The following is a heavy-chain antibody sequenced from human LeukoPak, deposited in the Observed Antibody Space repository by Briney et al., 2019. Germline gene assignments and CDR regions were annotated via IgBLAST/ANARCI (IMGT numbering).Heavy chain of an antibody. CDR2: ITNGGSTI. CDR1: GYTFSDYA. CDR3: ARSIGLTGGGVDV. Sequence: GGSLRLSCVGSGYTFSDYAMGWVRQAPGKGLEWVSYITNGGSTIHHADSVKGRFTISRDNTKKTLYLQMNSLRAEDTAVYYCARSIGLTGGGVDVWGQGTTVTVSS. V-gene: IGHV3-11*01. D-gene: IGHD3-9*01. J-gene: IGHJ6*02.